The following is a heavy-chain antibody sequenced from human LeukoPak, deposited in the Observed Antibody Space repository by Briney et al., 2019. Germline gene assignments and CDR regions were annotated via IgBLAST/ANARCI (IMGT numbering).Heavy chain of an antibody. CDR2: INHSGGT. D-gene: IGHD3-10*01. CDR1: GGSFSGYY. CDR3: ARGFRYNSGSFNWFDP. Sequence: SETLSLTCAVYGGSFSGYYWTWIRQPPGKGLEWIGEINHSGGTNYNPSLKSRVTISIDTSKNQFSLKLSSVTAADTAVYYCARGFRYNSGSFNWFDPWGQGTLVTVSS. V-gene: IGHV4-34*01. J-gene: IGHJ5*02.